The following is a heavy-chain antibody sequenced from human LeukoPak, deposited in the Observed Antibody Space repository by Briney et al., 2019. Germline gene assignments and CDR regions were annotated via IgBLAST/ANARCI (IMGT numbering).Heavy chain of an antibody. D-gene: IGHD2-21*02. CDR1: GFTFDDYA. Sequence: GRSLRLSCTASGFTFDDYAMHWVRQAPGKGLEWVSGMSWNSGNIGYADSVKGRFTISRDNAKNSLYLQMNSLRPEDTAFYYCAKAVLTAIWFFDYWGQGTLVTVSS. V-gene: IGHV3-9*01. CDR2: MSWNSGNI. CDR3: AKAVLTAIWFFDY. J-gene: IGHJ4*02.